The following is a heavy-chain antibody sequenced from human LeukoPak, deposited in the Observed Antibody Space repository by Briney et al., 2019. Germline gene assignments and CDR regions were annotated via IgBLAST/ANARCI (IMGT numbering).Heavy chain of an antibody. Sequence: GGSLRLSCAASGFTFSSYAMSWVRQAPGKGLEWVSAISGSGGSTYYADSVKGRFTISRDNSKNTLYLQMNSLRAEDTAVYYRAKRYYYDSSGYYLYYWYFDLWGRGTLVTVSS. CDR2: ISGSGGST. J-gene: IGHJ2*01. V-gene: IGHV3-23*01. D-gene: IGHD3-22*01. CDR3: AKRYYYDSSGYYLYYWYFDL. CDR1: GFTFSSYA.